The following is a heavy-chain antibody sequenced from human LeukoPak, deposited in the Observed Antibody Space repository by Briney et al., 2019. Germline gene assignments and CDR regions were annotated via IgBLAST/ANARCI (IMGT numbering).Heavy chain of an antibody. CDR1: GGSISISSHY. Sequence: PSETLSLTCTVSGGSISISSHYWGWVRQPPGKGLEWIGSIYYSGSTYYTPSLKSRVTISVNTSKIQFSLKVSSVTAADTAVYYCGRQRSAWYFDYWGQGTLVSVSS. CDR2: IYYSGST. D-gene: IGHD3-3*01. CDR3: GRQRSAWYFDY. V-gene: IGHV4-39*01. J-gene: IGHJ4*02.